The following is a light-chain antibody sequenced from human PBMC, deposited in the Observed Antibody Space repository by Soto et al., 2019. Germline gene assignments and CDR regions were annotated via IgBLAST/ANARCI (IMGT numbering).Light chain of an antibody. Sequence: EVVMTQSPATLSVSPGERATLSCRASQSVRSNLAWYQQKPGQAPRLLIYAASTRATGIPARFSGSGSGTEFTLTISSLQSEDFAVYYCQQYSDWPRTFXQGTKVDIK. CDR2: AAS. J-gene: IGKJ1*01. V-gene: IGKV3-15*01. CDR3: QQYSDWPRT. CDR1: QSVRSN.